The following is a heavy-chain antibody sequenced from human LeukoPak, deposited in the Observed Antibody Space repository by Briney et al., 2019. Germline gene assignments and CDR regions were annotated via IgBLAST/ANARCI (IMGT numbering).Heavy chain of an antibody. V-gene: IGHV3-53*01. D-gene: IGHD1-26*01. CDR2: IYSGGST. Sequence: AGGSLRLSCAASGVTVSSNYMSWVRQAPGKGLEWVSVIYSGGSTYYADSVKGRFTISRDNSKNTLYLQMNSLRAEDTAVYYCARGLVDYYFDYWGQGTLVTVSS. CDR1: GVTVSSNY. J-gene: IGHJ4*02. CDR3: ARGLVDYYFDY.